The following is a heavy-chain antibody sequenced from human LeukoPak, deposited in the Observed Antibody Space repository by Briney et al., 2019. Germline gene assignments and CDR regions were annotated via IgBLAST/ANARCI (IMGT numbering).Heavy chain of an antibody. CDR2: IYYSGST. CDR3: ASDYGGGDWYFDL. J-gene: IGHJ2*01. V-gene: IGHV4-39*07. Sequence: SETLSLTCTVSGGSISSSSYYWAWIRQPPGKGLEWIGSIYYSGSTYYNPSLKSRVTISVDTSKNQFSLKLSSVTAADTAVYYCASDYGGGDWYFDLWGRGTLVTVSS. CDR1: GGSISSSSYY. D-gene: IGHD4-17*01.